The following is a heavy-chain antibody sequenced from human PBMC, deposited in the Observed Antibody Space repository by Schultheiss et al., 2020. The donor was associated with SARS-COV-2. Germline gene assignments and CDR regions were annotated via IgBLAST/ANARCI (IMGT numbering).Heavy chain of an antibody. CDR1: GFTFSSYG. CDR3: AREPPENGDYYYGMDV. D-gene: IGHD4-17*01. CDR2: IWYDGSNK. V-gene: IGHV3-33*01. J-gene: IGHJ6*02. Sequence: GESLKISCAASGFTFSSYGMHWVRQAPGKGLEWVAVIWYDGSNKYYADSVKGRFTISRDNSKNTLYLQMNSLRAEDTAVYYCAREPPENGDYYYGMDVWGQGTTVTVS.